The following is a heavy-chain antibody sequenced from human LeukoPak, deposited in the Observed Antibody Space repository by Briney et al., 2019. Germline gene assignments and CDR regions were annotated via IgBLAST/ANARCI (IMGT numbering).Heavy chain of an antibody. CDR1: GFTFSNYW. D-gene: IGHD2-15*01. CDR3: ARDPRNVGLAP. J-gene: IGHJ5*02. Sequence: GGSLRLSCAASGFTFSNYWMHWIRQVPGKGLVWVSHIKYDGSATNYADSVKGRFTMSRDNVKNTLYLQMNSLRVEDTAVYYCARDPRNVGLAPWGQGTLVTVSS. V-gene: IGHV3-74*01. CDR2: IKYDGSAT.